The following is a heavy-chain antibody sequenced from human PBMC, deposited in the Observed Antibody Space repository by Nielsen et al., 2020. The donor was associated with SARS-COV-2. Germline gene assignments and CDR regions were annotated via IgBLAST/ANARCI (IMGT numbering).Heavy chain of an antibody. Sequence: ASVKVSCKASGYTFTSYDINWVRQAPGQGLEWMGRINPNSGGTNYAQKFQGRVTMTRDTSISTAYMELSRLRSDDTAVYYCARDLLGPGFYYYYGMDVWGQGTTVTVSS. CDR1: GYTFTSYD. CDR3: ARDLLGPGFYYYYGMDV. D-gene: IGHD1-14*01. J-gene: IGHJ6*02. CDR2: INPNSGGT. V-gene: IGHV1-2*06.